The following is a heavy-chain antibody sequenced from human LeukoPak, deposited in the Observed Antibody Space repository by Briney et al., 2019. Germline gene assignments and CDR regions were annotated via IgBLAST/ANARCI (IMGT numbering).Heavy chain of an antibody. V-gene: IGHV1-18*01. Sequence: GASVTVSCKASGYTFTTYGITWVRQAPGQGLEWMGWISAYNGNTNYAQKFHGRVTMTTDTSTSTAYMELRSLRSDDTAMYYCARALVDGYKELGYWGQGTLVTVSS. CDR1: GYTFTTYG. CDR3: ARALVDGYKELGY. CDR2: ISAYNGNT. J-gene: IGHJ4*02. D-gene: IGHD5-24*01.